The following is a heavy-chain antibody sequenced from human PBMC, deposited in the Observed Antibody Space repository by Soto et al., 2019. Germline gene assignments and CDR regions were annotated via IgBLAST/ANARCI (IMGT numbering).Heavy chain of an antibody. D-gene: IGHD4-4*01. V-gene: IGHV3-30-3*01. CDR3: AREWVTSRQDPHGLDV. CDR2: ISYDGSNK. Sequence: QVQLVESGGGVVQPGRSLRLSCAASGFTFSSYAMHWVRQAPGKGLEWVAVISYDGSNKYYADSVKGRFTISRDNSKNTMYLQMNSLRTADTAVYYCAREWVTSRQDPHGLDVWGQGTTVTVS. J-gene: IGHJ6*02. CDR1: GFTFSSYA.